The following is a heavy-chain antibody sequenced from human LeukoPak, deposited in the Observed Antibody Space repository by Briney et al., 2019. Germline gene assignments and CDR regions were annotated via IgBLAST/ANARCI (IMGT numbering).Heavy chain of an antibody. Sequence: PGGSLRLSCAAAGFTFSNYEMNWVRQAPGKGLEWVSYISSSGTTIYYADSVKGQFTISRDNAKKSLYLQMNSLRAEDTAVYYCARDPRSFGGIIARYDYWGQGTLVTVSS. J-gene: IGHJ4*02. CDR2: ISSSGTTI. V-gene: IGHV3-48*03. CDR3: ARDPRSFGGIIARYDY. CDR1: GFTFSNYE. D-gene: IGHD3-16*02.